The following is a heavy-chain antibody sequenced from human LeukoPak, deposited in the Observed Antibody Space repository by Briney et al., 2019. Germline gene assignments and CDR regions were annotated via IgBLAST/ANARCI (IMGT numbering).Heavy chain of an antibody. CDR1: VFTFSNYG. V-gene: IGHV3-33*01. CDR2: IRYDGSNK. D-gene: IGHD2-2*02. Sequence: PGRTLRLSCAASVFTFSNYGMHWVRQPPGKGLEWVAVIRYDGSNKYYADSLKGRFTISRDNSKNTLYLQMNSLRAEDTAVYYCARASTDIVVVPAAITSTNYDYYYGMDVWGQGTTVTVSS. CDR3: ARASTDIVVVPAAITSTNYDYYYGMDV. J-gene: IGHJ6*02.